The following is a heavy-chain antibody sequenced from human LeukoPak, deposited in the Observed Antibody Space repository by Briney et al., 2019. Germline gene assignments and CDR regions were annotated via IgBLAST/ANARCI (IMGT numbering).Heavy chain of an antibody. CDR2: INSDGSST. V-gene: IGHV3-74*01. Sequence: PGGSLRLSCAASGFIFSNYWMHWVRQAPGKGLVWVSRINSDGSSTIYADSVKGRFTISRDNAKNTLYLQMNSLRAKDTAVYYCAREAGGFDIWGQGTMVTVSS. CDR3: AREAGGFDI. CDR1: GFIFSNYW. D-gene: IGHD4-23*01. J-gene: IGHJ3*02.